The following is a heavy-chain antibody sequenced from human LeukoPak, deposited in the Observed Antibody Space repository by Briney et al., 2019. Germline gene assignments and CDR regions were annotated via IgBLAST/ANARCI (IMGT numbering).Heavy chain of an antibody. CDR3: ARDKNSGECVSNSCYGVWPLDI. V-gene: IGHV1-69*05. J-gene: IGHJ3*02. CDR2: IIPISETP. D-gene: IGHD2-2*01. Sequence: ASVKVSCKASGGTFSINAITWVRQAPGQGLEWMGGIIPISETPKYTQKFQGRVTIATDESTNTAYMELGSLRSEDTAVYYCARDKNSGECVSNSCYGVWPLDIWGQGTMVTVSS. CDR1: GGTFSINA.